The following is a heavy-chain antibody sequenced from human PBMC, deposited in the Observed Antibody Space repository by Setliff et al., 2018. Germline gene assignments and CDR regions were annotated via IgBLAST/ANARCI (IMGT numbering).Heavy chain of an antibody. Sequence: SETLSLTCTVSGGSISSGSYYWSWIRQPAGKGLEWIGRIYTSGSTNYNPSLKSRVTISVDTSKNQFSLKLSSVTAADTAVYYGATLTGDRGVDYWGQGRRVTVSS. J-gene: IGHJ4*02. CDR1: GGSISSGSYY. V-gene: IGHV4-61*02. D-gene: IGHD7-27*01. CDR2: IYTSGST. CDR3: ATLTGDRGVDY.